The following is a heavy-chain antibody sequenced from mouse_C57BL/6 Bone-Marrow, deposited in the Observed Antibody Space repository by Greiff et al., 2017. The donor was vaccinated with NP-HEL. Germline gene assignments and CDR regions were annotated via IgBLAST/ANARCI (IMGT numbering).Heavy chain of an antibody. D-gene: IGHD2-12*01. Sequence: QVQLQQPGAELVMPGASVKLSCKASGYTFTSYWMHWVKQRPGQGLEWIGEIDPSDSYTNYNQKFKGKSTLTVDKSSSTAYMHLSRLTSEDSAVYDCARDSYYPYCYAMDYWGQGTSVTVTA. CDR3: ARDSYYPYCYAMDY. J-gene: IGHJ4*01. CDR2: IDPSDSYT. CDR1: GYTFTSYW. V-gene: IGHV1-69*01.